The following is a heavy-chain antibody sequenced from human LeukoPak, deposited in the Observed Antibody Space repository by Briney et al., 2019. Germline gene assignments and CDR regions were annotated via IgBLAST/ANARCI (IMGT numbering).Heavy chain of an antibody. V-gene: IGHV4-39*01. CDR2: IYYSGST. D-gene: IGHD6-19*01. CDR3: ARPAVAGPRGWFDP. CDR1: GGSISSSSYY. Sequence: SETLSLTCTVSGGSISSSSYYWGWIRQPPGKGLEWIGSIYYSGSTYYNPSLKSRVTISVDTSKNQFSLKLSSVTAADTAVYYCARPAVAGPRGWFDPWGQGTLVTVSS. J-gene: IGHJ5*02.